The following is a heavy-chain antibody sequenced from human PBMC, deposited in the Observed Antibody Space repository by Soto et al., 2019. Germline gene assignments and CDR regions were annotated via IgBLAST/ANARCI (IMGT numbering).Heavy chain of an antibody. J-gene: IGHJ5*02. V-gene: IGHV4-59*01. CDR3: ARSISGFGAKNWFDP. CDR2: VYYCGST. Sequence: QVQLQESGPGLVKPSGTLSLTCTVSGGSMTSYYWNWIRQSPGKGLEWIGYVYYCGSTSYDPSLKSRVAISIDTSKNQFSLKLSSVTAADTAVYYCARSISGFGAKNWFDPWGQGTLVTVSS. CDR1: GGSMTSYY. D-gene: IGHD3-16*01.